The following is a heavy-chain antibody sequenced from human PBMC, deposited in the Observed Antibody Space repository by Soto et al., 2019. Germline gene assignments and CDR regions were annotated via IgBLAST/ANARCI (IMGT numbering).Heavy chain of an antibody. CDR2: VFYSGSS. CDR1: GDSISTSNYY. D-gene: IGHD2-2*01. Sequence: SETLSLTCTVSGDSISTSNYYWSWIRQSPGKGLEWIGSVFYSGSSYYNPSLKSRVTISVDASRNQFSLRVNSVTAADTAVYYCASQKREEICSSGNCYFSYWGQGTLVTVSS. J-gene: IGHJ4*02. V-gene: IGHV4-39*01. CDR3: ASQKREEICSSGNCYFSY.